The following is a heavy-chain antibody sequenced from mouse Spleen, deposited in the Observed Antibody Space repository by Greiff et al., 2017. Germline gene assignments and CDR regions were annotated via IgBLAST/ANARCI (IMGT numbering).Heavy chain of an antibody. Sequence: VKLQQSGAELARPGASVKMSCKASGYTFTSYTMHWVKQRPGQGLEWIGYINPSSGYTKYNQKFKDKATLTADKSSSTAYMQLSSLTSEDSAVYYCARCPYGSSYAYAMDYWGQGTSVTVSS. V-gene: IGHV1-4*01. CDR1: GYTFTSYT. CDR3: ARCPYGSSYAYAMDY. D-gene: IGHD1-1*01. J-gene: IGHJ4*01. CDR2: INPSSGYT.